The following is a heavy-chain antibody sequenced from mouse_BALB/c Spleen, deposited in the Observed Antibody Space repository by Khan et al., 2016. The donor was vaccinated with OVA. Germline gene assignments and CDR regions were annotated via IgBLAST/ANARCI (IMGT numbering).Heavy chain of an antibody. D-gene: IGHD2-3*01. Sequence: EVELVESGGGLVQPGGSLKLSCATSGFTFSDYYMYWVRQTPEKRLEWVAYLSNRGTTTYYPDTVRGRFTISRDNAKNTLYLQMSRLESYDTAMYYCAREGDDGGLAYWGQGTLVTVSA. CDR1: GFTFSDYY. J-gene: IGHJ3*01. V-gene: IGHV5-12*02. CDR2: LSNRGTTT. CDR3: AREGDDGGLAY.